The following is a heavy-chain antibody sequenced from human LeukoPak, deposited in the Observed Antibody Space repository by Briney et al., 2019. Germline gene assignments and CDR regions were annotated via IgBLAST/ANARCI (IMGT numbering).Heavy chain of an antibody. Sequence: ASVKVSCKASGYTFTSYGISWVRQAPGQGLEWMGWISAYNGNTNYAQKFQGRVTMTEDTSTDTAYMELSSLRSEDTAVYYCALHIVVVPAAPSPQLGEVCWFDPWGQGTLVTVSS. V-gene: IGHV1-18*01. J-gene: IGHJ5*02. CDR1: GYTFTSYG. CDR2: ISAYNGNT. CDR3: ALHIVVVPAAPSPQLGEVCWFDP. D-gene: IGHD2-2*01.